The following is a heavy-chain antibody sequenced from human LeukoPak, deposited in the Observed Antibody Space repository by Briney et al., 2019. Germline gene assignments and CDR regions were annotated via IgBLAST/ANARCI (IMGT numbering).Heavy chain of an antibody. CDR3: ARAWVISRLGDAFDI. V-gene: IGHV1-8*03. J-gene: IGHJ3*02. Sequence: ASVKVSCKASGYTFTSYDINWVRQATGQGLEWMGWMNPNSGNTGYAQKFQGRVTITRNTSISTAYMELSSLRSEDTAVYYYARAWVISRLGDAFDIWGQGTMVTVSS. D-gene: IGHD7-27*01. CDR2: MNPNSGNT. CDR1: GYTFTSYD.